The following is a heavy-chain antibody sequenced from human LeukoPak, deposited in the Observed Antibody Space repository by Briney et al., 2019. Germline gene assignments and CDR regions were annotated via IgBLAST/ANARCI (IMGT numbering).Heavy chain of an antibody. CDR1: GGSISSSNW. V-gene: IGHV4-4*02. CDR3: ARPSYNKGAFDI. Sequence: SGTLSLTCAVSGGSISSSNWWSWVRQPPGKGLEWIGEINYSGSTNYNPSLKSRVTISVDTSKNQFSLKLSSVTAADTTVYYCARPSYNKGAFDIWGQGTMVTVSS. CDR2: INYSGST. J-gene: IGHJ3*02. D-gene: IGHD1-1*01.